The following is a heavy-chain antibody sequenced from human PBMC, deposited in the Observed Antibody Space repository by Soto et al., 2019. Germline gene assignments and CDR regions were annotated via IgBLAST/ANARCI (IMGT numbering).Heavy chain of an antibody. V-gene: IGHV4-39*01. CDR3: ARTGGVYDYIWGSYSEYI. J-gene: IGHJ3*02. Sequence: QLQLQESGPGLVKPSETLSLTCTVSGGSISSSSYYWGWIRQPPGNVLEWIGSIYYSGSTYYNPSLKSRVTISVDTSKDQFSLKLSSVTAADTAVYYCARTGGVYDYIWGSYSEYIWGQGTMVTVSS. CDR2: IYYSGST. D-gene: IGHD3-16*01. CDR1: GGSISSSSYY.